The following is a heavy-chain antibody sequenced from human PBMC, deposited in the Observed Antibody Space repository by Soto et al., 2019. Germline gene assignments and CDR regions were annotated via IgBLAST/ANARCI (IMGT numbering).Heavy chain of an antibody. Sequence: SETLSLTCTVSGGSISSGGYYWSWIRQHPGKGLEWIGYIYYSGSTYYNPSLKSRVTISVDTSKNQFSLKLSSVTAADTAVYYCASIPRGTNFAARRESDWGQGTLVTVSS. D-gene: IGHD6-6*01. CDR2: IYYSGST. J-gene: IGHJ4*02. CDR3: ASIPRGTNFAARRESD. CDR1: GGSISSGGYY. V-gene: IGHV4-31*03.